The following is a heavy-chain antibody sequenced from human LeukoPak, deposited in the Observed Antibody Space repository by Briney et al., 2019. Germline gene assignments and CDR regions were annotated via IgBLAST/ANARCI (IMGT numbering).Heavy chain of an antibody. J-gene: IGHJ4*02. CDR3: VKGGIVVVVAANPPAY. Sequence: GGSLRLSCAASGFTFSSYAMSWVRQAPGKGLEWVSAISGSGGSTYYADSVRGRFTISRDNSKNTLYLQMNSLRAEDTAVYYCVKGGIVVVVAANPPAYWGQGTLVTVSS. CDR1: GFTFSSYA. D-gene: IGHD2-15*01. CDR2: ISGSGGST. V-gene: IGHV3-23*01.